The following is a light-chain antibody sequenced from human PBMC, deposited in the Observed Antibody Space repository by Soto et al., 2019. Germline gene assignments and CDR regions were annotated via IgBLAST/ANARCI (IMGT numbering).Light chain of an antibody. J-gene: IGKJ1*01. Sequence: EIVLTQSAGTLSLSPGERATLSCRASQTITSTYLSWYQQKPGQAPRLLIYGASSRATGIPDRFSGSGSGTDFTLTTSRLEPEDWAVYYCQQYGSSPRFGQRTTVDIK. V-gene: IGKV3-20*01. CDR3: QQYGSSPR. CDR1: QTITSTY. CDR2: GAS.